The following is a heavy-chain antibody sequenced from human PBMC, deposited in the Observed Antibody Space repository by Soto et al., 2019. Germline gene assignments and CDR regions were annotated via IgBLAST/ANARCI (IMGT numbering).Heavy chain of an antibody. Sequence: QLQLQESGSGLVKHSQTLCLTCAVSGGSISSDGYSWSWIRRPPGKGLEWIGYIYHSGSTYYNPSLKSRVTISVDRSKNQFSLKLSSVTAADTAVYYCARGPPHSHWGQGTLVTVSS. D-gene: IGHD2-21*01. J-gene: IGHJ4*02. CDR2: IYHSGST. CDR1: GGSISSDGYS. CDR3: ARGPPHSH. V-gene: IGHV4-30-2*01.